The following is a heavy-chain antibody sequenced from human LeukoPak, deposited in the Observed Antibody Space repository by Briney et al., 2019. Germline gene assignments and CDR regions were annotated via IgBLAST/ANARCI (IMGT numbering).Heavy chain of an antibody. V-gene: IGHV4-4*02. D-gene: IGHD6-19*01. CDR2: IYHAGST. CDR1: GASISSSNW. CDR3: ARAAAVTGQFEF. J-gene: IGHJ4*02. Sequence: SGTLSLTCTVSGASISSSNWWTWVRQPPGEALEWIGEIYHAGSTKYNPSLKSRLTISVGKSNNSFSLSLTSVTAADTAFYYCARAAAVTGQFEFWGQGTLVTVSS.